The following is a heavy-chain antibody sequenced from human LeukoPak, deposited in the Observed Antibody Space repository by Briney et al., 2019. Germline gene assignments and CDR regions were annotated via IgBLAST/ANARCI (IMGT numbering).Heavy chain of an antibody. D-gene: IGHD6-13*01. J-gene: IGHJ4*02. V-gene: IGHV3-23*01. Sequence: PGGSLRLSCAASGFTFSSYAMSWVRQAPGKGLEWVSAISGSGGSTYYADSVKGRFTISRDNSKNTLFLQMNSLRAEDTAVYYCATAESSYSSSWYRRLYFDYWDQGTLVTVSS. CDR1: GFTFSSYA. CDR3: ATAESSYSSSWYRRLYFDY. CDR2: ISGSGGST.